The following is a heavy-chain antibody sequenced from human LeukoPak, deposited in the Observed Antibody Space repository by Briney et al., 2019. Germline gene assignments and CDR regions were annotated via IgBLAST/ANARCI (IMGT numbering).Heavy chain of an antibody. CDR3: ARGGGSSGYYFDS. D-gene: IGHD3-22*01. V-gene: IGHV4-34*01. Sequence: SETLSLTCAVYGGSFSGYYWTWIRQPPGKGLEWIGEINYRRSTNYNPSLKSRVTISVDTSKSQFSLKLSSVTAADTAVYYCARGGGSSGYYFDSWGQGALVTVSS. CDR1: GGSFSGYY. J-gene: IGHJ4*02. CDR2: INYRRST.